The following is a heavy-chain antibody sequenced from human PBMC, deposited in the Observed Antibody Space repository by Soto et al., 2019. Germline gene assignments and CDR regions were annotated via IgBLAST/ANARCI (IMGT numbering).Heavy chain of an antibody. CDR1: GFTFSDHY. CDR2: NRDKTKGYTT. V-gene: IGHV3-72*01. CDR3: ARVRLGLYYFDS. Sequence: VESGGGLVQPGGSLRLSCAASGFTFSDHYMDWVRQAPGKGLEWVGRNRDKTKGYTTEYAASVRGRFTISRDDSENSLYLQMNSLKTEDTAVYYCARVRLGLYYFDSWGQGTLVTVSS. J-gene: IGHJ4*02.